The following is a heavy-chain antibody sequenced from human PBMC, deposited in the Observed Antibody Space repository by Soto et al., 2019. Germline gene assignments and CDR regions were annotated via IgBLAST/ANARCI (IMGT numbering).Heavy chain of an antibody. CDR2: IGTAGDT. J-gene: IGHJ4*02. CDR3: ARVGYYYDSAGYYS. CDR1: GFTFSGFD. D-gene: IGHD3-22*01. V-gene: IGHV3-13*01. Sequence: EVQLVESGGNWVQPGGSLRLSCEASGFTFSGFDMHWVRQPTGKGLEWVSSIGTAGDTYYAVSVKGRFTISRDNAKNSLSLQMNSLRAEDTAVYYCARVGYYYDSAGYYSWGQGILVTVSS.